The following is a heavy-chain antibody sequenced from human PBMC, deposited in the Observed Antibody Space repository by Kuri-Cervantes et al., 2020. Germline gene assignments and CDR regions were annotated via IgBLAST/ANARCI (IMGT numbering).Heavy chain of an antibody. CDR3: ARVKVRYFDWFSPHGYYYGMYV. CDR1: GRSISSDY. V-gene: IGHV4-59*13. CDR2: IYYSGST. Sequence: SETLSLTCTVSGRSISSDYWSWIRQPPGKGLEWIGYIYYSGSTNYNPYLKSRVTISVDTSKNQFTLKLSSVTAADTAVYFCARVKVRYFDWFSPHGYYYGMYVWGQGTTVTVSS. D-gene: IGHD3-9*01. J-gene: IGHJ6*02.